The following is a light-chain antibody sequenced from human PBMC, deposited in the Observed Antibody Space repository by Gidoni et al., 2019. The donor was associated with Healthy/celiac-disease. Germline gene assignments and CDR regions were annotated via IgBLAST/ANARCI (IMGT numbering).Light chain of an antibody. J-gene: IGKJ1*01. CDR1: QSVSSY. CDR2: DAS. Sequence: EIVLTQSPATLSLSPGERATLSCRASQSVSSYLDWYQQKPGQAPRLLIYDASNRATGIPARFSGSGSGTDFTLTISSLEPEDFAVYYCQQRSNWPGGAFGQGTKVEIK. CDR3: QQRSNWPGGA. V-gene: IGKV3-11*01.